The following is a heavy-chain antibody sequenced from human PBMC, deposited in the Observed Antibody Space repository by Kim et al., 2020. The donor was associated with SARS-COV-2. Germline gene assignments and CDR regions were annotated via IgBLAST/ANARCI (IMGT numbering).Heavy chain of an antibody. V-gene: IGHV1-2*06. CDR2: INPNSGGT. CDR3: AREHILTGYFGSLLPDY. D-gene: IGHD3-9*01. CDR1: GYTFTGYY. J-gene: IGHJ4*02. Sequence: ASVKVSCKASGYTFTGYYMHWVRQAPGQGLEWMGRINPNSGGTNYAQKFQGRVTMTRDTSISTAYMELSRLRSDDTAVYYCAREHILTGYFGSLLPDYWGQGTLVTVSS.